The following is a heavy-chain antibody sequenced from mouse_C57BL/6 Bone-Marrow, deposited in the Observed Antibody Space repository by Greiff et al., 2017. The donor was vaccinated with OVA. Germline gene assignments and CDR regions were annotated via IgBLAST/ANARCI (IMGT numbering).Heavy chain of an antibody. V-gene: IGHV1-75*01. Sequence: VQLQQSGPELVKPWASVKISCTASGYTFTDYYINWVKQRPGQGLEWIGWIFPGSGSTYYNEKFMGKATLTVNKSSSTAYMLLSSLTSEASAVYCCARAATVVPCDFDVWGTGTTVTVSA. J-gene: IGHJ1*03. D-gene: IGHD1-1*01. CDR1: GYTFTDYY. CDR3: ARAATVVPCDFDV. CDR2: IFPGSGST.